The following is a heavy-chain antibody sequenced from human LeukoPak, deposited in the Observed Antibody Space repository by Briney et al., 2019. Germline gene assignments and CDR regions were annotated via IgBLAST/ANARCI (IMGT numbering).Heavy chain of an antibody. J-gene: IGHJ4*02. CDR1: GYTLTELS. D-gene: IGHD3-22*01. CDR2: FDPEDGET. Sequence: ASVKVSCKVSGYTLTELSMHWVRQAPGKGLEWMGGFDPEDGETIYAQKFQGRVTMTEDTSTDTAYMELSSLRSEDTAVYYCARGGRDYYDSSGYPHFDYWAREPWSPSPQ. CDR3: ARGGRDYYDSSGYPHFDY. V-gene: IGHV1-24*01.